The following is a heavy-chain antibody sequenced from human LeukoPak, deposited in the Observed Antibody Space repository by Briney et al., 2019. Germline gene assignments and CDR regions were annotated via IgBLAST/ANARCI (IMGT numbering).Heavy chain of an antibody. J-gene: IGHJ3*02. D-gene: IGHD2-2*02. V-gene: IGHV4-4*02. CDR1: GGSLSSDNW. CDR2: IYHSGST. CDR3: ARDPIPMTGRAFDI. Sequence: SETLSLTCGVSGGSLSSDNWWNWLRQPPGKGLEWIGDIYHSGSTNYNPSLKSRVTISLDESKNQFSLKLISVTAADTAVYYCARDPIPMTGRAFDIWAQGIMVTVSS.